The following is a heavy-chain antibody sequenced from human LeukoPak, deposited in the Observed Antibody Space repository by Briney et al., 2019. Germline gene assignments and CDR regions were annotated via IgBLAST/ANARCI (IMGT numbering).Heavy chain of an antibody. CDR3: AKAGPADSRDYYYNHGMDV. D-gene: IGHD3-22*01. J-gene: IGHJ6*02. CDR2: ISGSGGST. V-gene: IGHV3-23*01. CDR1: GFTFSSYA. Sequence: GGSLRLSCAASGFTFSSYAMSWVRQAPGKGLEWVSAISGSGGSTYYADSVKGRFTISRDNSKNTLYLQMNSLRAEDTAVYYCAKAGPADSRDYYYNHGMDVWGQGATVTVSS.